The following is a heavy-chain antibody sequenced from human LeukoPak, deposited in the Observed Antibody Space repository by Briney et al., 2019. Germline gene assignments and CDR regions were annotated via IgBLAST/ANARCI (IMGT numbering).Heavy chain of an antibody. V-gene: IGHV4-61*01. CDR3: ARHGGYCSGVSCYHY. J-gene: IGHJ4*02. CDR2: IYYSGST. Sequence: SETLSLTCTVSGGSVSSGSYYWSWIRRPPGKGLEWIGYIYYSGSTNYNPSLKSRVTISLDTSKNQFSLKLSSVTAADTAVYYCARHGGYCSGVSCYHYWGQGTLVTVSS. D-gene: IGHD2-15*01. CDR1: GGSVSSGSYY.